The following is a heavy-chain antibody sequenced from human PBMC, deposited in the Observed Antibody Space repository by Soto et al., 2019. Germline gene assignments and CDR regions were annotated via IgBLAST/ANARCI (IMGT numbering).Heavy chain of an antibody. J-gene: IGHJ5*02. D-gene: IGHD1-26*01. CDR2: SSHNGST. V-gene: IGHV4-4*02. Sequence: PSETLSLTCAVSGDPINSRHWWRWVRQPAGEGLEWVGQSSHNGSTNYNPSLTSRVTISVDKSNNHFSLKLTSMTAADTAVYYCARDMHAGFTHYFDPWGQGTLVTVSS. CDR3: ARDMHAGFTHYFDP. CDR1: GDPINSRHW.